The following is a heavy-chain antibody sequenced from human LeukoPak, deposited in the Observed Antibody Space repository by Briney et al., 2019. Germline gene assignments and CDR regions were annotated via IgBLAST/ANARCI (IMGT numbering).Heavy chain of an antibody. CDR3: AKDISAAGTFWYFDL. J-gene: IGHJ2*01. V-gene: IGHV3-9*03. Sequence: PGRSLRLSCAASGFTFDDYAMHWVRQAPGKGLECVSGISWNSGSIGYADSVKGRFTISRDNAKNSLYLQMNSLRAEDMALYYCAKDISAAGTFWYFDLWGRGTLVTVSS. D-gene: IGHD6-13*01. CDR1: GFTFDDYA. CDR2: ISWNSGSI.